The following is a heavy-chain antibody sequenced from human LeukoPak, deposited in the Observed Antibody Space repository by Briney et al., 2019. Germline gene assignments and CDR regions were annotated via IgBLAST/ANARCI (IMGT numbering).Heavy chain of an antibody. J-gene: IGHJ4*02. CDR3: ARHGSDYRAYFDY. Sequence: SETLSLTCTVSGGSISSGGYYWGWIRQPPGKGLEWIGSIYYSGNTYYNPSLKSRVTISVDTSKNQFSLKLSSVTAADTAVYYCARHGSDYRAYFDYWGQGTLVTVSS. D-gene: IGHD4/OR15-4a*01. CDR1: GGSISSGGYY. CDR2: IYYSGNT. V-gene: IGHV4-39*01.